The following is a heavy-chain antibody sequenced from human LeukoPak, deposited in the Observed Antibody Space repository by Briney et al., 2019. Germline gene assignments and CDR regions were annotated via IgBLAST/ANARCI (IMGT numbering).Heavy chain of an antibody. V-gene: IGHV3-21*01. CDR1: GFTFSSYW. CDR2: ISSSSSYI. D-gene: IGHD3-3*01. Sequence: GGSLRLSCAASGFTFSSYWMHWVRQAPGKGLEWVSSISSSSSYIYYADSVKGRFTISRDNAKNSLYLQMNSLRAEDTAVYYCASGYDFWSGYYKDYGMDVWGQGTTVTVSS. CDR3: ASGYDFWSGYYKDYGMDV. J-gene: IGHJ6*02.